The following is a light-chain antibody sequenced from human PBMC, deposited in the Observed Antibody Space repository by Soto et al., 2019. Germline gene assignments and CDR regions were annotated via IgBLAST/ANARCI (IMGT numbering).Light chain of an antibody. J-gene: IGKJ4*01. Sequence: EIVLTQSPATLYVSPGERATLSCRASQSVSNNYLAWYQQKPGQAPRLLIYDTSTRATGVPARFSGSRSGPEFTLTINSLQSEDFAIYYCQPYNNWPLTFGGGTKVDIK. CDR2: DTS. CDR1: QSVSNN. V-gene: IGKV3-15*01. CDR3: QPYNNWPLT.